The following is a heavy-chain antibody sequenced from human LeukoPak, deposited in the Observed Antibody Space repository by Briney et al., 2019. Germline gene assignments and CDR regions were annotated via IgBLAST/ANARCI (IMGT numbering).Heavy chain of an antibody. CDR3: ARDLGYYYGSGSQTLYYYYYGMDV. CDR2: ISAYNGNT. J-gene: IGHJ6*02. V-gene: IGHV1-18*01. Sequence: AASVKVSCKASGYTFTSYGISWVRQAPGQGLEWMGWISAYNGNTNYAQKLQGRVTMTTDTSTSTAYMELRSLRSDDTAVYYCARDLGYYYGSGSQTLYYYYYGMDVWGQGTTVTVSS. D-gene: IGHD3-10*01. CDR1: GYTFTSYG.